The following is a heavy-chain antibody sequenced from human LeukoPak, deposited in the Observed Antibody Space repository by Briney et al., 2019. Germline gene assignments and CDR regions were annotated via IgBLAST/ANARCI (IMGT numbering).Heavy chain of an antibody. J-gene: IGHJ5*02. V-gene: IGHV1-8*02. CDR1: GYTFTGYY. CDR2: INPNSGNT. CDR3: ARGPRYYDILTTHWFDP. Sequence: ASVKVSCKASGYTFTGYYMHWVRQAPGQGLEWMGWINPNSGNTGYAQKFQGRVTMTRNTSISTAYMELSSLRSEDTAVYYCARGPRYYDILTTHWFDPWGQGTLVTVSS. D-gene: IGHD3-9*01.